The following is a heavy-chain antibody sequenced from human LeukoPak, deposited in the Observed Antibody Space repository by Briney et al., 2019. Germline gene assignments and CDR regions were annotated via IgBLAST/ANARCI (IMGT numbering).Heavy chain of an antibody. CDR1: GQSFRGYF. J-gene: IGHJ5*02. CDR2: INHGGGA. Sequence: SETLSLTCAVSGQSFRGYFWVWIRQSPGKGLEWLGEINHGGGANYNPSLRRRLTISVDTSKNQFSLKLSSVTAADTAVYYCARGRGIAVAAWFDPWGQGTLVTVSS. CDR3: ARGRGIAVAAWFDP. V-gene: IGHV4-34*01. D-gene: IGHD6-19*01.